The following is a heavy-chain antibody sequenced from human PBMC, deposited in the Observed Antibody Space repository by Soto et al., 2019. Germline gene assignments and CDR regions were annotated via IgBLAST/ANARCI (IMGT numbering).Heavy chain of an antibody. CDR1: GYTFTSYG. CDR2: ISAYNGNT. Sequence: ASVKVSCKASGYTFTSYGISWVRQAPGQGLEWMGWISAYNGNTNYAQKLQGRVTMTTGTSTSTAYMELRSLISDDTAVHYCARDIAAAGSDPYYFDYWGQGALVTVSS. D-gene: IGHD6-13*01. J-gene: IGHJ4*02. CDR3: ARDIAAAGSDPYYFDY. V-gene: IGHV1-18*01.